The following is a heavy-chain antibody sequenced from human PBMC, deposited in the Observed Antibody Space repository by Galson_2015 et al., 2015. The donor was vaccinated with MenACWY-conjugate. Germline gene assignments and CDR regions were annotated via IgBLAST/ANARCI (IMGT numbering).Heavy chain of an antibody. J-gene: IGHJ4*02. Sequence: SETLSLTCTVSGYSIRIGYYWTWIRQPPGKGLEWIGYIYDSESTTYNPSLKSRATMSVDTSKNQFSLRLSSVTAADTAVYYCAREGRGETGSYYTFLDYWGQGILVTVSS. CDR1: GYSIRIGYY. D-gene: IGHD3-10*01. CDR3: AREGRGETGSYYTFLDY. CDR2: IYDSEST. V-gene: IGHV4-59*01.